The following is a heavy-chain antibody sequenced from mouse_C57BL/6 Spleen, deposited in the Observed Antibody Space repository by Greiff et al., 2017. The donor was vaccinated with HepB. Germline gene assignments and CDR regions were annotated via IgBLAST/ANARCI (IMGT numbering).Heavy chain of an antibody. V-gene: IGHV1-18*01. J-gene: IGHJ4*01. CDR2: INPNNGGT. CDR1: GYTFTDYN. CDR3: AVYDYADYYAMDY. D-gene: IGHD2-4*01. Sequence: EVKVVESGPELVKPGASVKIPCKASGYTFTDYNMDWVKQSHGKSLEWIGDINPNNGGTIYNQKFKGKATLTVDKSSSTAYMELRSLTSEDTAVYYCAVYDYADYYAMDYWGQGTSVTVSS.